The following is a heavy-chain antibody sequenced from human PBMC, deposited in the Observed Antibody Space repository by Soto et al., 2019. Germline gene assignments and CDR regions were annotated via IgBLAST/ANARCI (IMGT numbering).Heavy chain of an antibody. D-gene: IGHD6-19*01. CDR1: GYTFTSYD. CDR2: MNPSTGNT. Sequence: QVQLVQSGAEVKKPGASVKVSCKASGYTFTSYDIIWVRQATGQGLEWLGWMNPSTGNTDSAEKFQVRLTMTRKTSISTVYMQLSSLSFEDTAVYYCARGRIIVAGGFDPWGQGTLVTVSS. V-gene: IGHV1-8*01. CDR3: ARGRIIVAGGFDP. J-gene: IGHJ5*02.